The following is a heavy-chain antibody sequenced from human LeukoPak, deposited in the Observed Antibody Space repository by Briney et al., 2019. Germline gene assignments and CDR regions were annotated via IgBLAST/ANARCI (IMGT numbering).Heavy chain of an antibody. J-gene: IGHJ4*02. Sequence: SETLSLTCTVSGASISSYYWSWIRQPPGKGLEWIGYIYYSGSTNYNPSLKSRVTISVDTSKNQFSLKLSSVTAADTAVYHCATIHDYHKVVEYWGQGTLVTVSS. CDR3: ATIHDYHKVVEY. D-gene: IGHD4-11*01. CDR1: GASISSYY. V-gene: IGHV4-59*08. CDR2: IYYSGST.